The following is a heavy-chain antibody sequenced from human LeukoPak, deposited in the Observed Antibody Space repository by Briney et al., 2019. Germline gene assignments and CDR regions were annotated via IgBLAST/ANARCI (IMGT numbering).Heavy chain of an antibody. Sequence: PSETLSLTCAVYGGSFSGYYWSWIRQPPGKGLEWIGEINHSGSTNYNPSLKSRVTISVDTSKNQFSLKLSSVTAADTAVYYCARGPGRITIFGVVIMGAFDIWGQGTMVTVSS. V-gene: IGHV4-34*01. D-gene: IGHD3-3*01. CDR2: INHSGST. CDR3: ARGPGRITIFGVVIMGAFDI. CDR1: GGSFSGYY. J-gene: IGHJ3*02.